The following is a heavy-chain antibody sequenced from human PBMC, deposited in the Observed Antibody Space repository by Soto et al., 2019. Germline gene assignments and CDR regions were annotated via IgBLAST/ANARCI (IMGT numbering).Heavy chain of an antibody. CDR3: VSAHGHYPHFDS. D-gene: IGHD4-17*01. Sequence: TRTFRCTLSGGSLSRGGNSCIWLRQPPGKVLESLGDIYSSGSTHYNPSLKNRLTISLHRSMNQFSLKLNSLTAADTAGYYCVSAHGHYPHFDSWGQRTLVTVSS. CDR1: GGSLSRGGNS. CDR2: IYSSGST. J-gene: IGHJ4*02. V-gene: IGHV4-30-4*01.